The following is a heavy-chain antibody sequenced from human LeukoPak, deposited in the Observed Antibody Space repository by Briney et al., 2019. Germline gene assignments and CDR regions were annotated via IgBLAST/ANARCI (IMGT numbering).Heavy chain of an antibody. CDR3: AREPPSNYDFWSGSYAFDI. J-gene: IGHJ3*02. CDR2: IYTSGST. D-gene: IGHD3-3*01. Sequence: SETLSLTCTVSGGSISSYYWSWIRQPAGKGLEWIGRIYTSGSTNYNPSLKSRVTMSVDTSKNQFSLKLSSVTAAGTAVYYCAREPPSNYDFWSGSYAFDIWGQGTMVTVSS. V-gene: IGHV4-4*07. CDR1: GGSISSYY.